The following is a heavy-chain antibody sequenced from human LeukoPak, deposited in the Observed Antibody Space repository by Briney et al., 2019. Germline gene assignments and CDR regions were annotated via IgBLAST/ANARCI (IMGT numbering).Heavy chain of an antibody. Sequence: SETLSLTCAVSGGSISSSNWWSWVRQPPGKGLEWIGEIYHSGSTNYNPSLKSRVTISVDTSKNQFSLKLSSVTAADTAAYYCARQEGLWFGELSQTTFDYWGQGTLVTVSS. CDR2: IYHSGST. D-gene: IGHD3-10*01. J-gene: IGHJ4*02. CDR1: GGSISSSNW. V-gene: IGHV4-4*02. CDR3: ARQEGLWFGELSQTTFDY.